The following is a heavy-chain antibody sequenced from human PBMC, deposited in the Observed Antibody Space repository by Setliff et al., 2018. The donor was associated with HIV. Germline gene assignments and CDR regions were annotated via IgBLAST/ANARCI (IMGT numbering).Heavy chain of an antibody. CDR1: GYTFTSYY. J-gene: IGHJ3*01. D-gene: IGHD3-22*01. CDR3: ARQDHSSVNSGSLYAFDV. V-gene: IGHV1-46*01. Sequence: ASVKVSCKASGYTFTSYYMHWVRQAPGQGLEWMGIINPSGGSTSYAQKFQGRVTITRDTSIYTVYMELTGLTSDDTAVYYCARQDHSSVNSGSLYAFDVWGQGTMVTVSS. CDR2: INPSGGST.